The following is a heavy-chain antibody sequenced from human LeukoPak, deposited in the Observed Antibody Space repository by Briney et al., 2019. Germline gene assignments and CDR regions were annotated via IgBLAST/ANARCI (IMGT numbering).Heavy chain of an antibody. J-gene: IGHJ4*02. CDR2: LSGSGDST. V-gene: IGHV3-23*01. CDR1: RFTFNNYA. Sequence: GGSLRLSCAASRFTFNNYAMSWVRQAPGRGLEWVSGLSGSGDSTYYADSVKGRFTISRDNSKNTLYLQMNSLRAEDTAVYYCAKPARTDYTDYWGQGTLVTVSS. CDR3: AKPARTDYTDY. D-gene: IGHD1-14*01.